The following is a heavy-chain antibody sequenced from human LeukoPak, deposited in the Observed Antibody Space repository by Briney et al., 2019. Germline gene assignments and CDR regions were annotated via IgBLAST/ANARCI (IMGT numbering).Heavy chain of an antibody. V-gene: IGHV4-59*01. Sequence: SETLSLTCTVSGGSISSYYWSWIRQPPGKGLEWIGYIYYSGSTNYNPPLKSRVTISVDTSKNQFSLKLSSVTAADTAVYYCARESIRYFDWLPKGGFDYWGQGTLVTVSS. CDR1: GGSISSYY. D-gene: IGHD3-9*01. J-gene: IGHJ4*02. CDR3: ARESIRYFDWLPKGGFDY. CDR2: IYYSGST.